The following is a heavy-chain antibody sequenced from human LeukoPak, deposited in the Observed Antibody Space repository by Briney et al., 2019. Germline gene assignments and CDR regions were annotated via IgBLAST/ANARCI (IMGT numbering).Heavy chain of an antibody. CDR3: ARSDAYNKPTDY. D-gene: IGHD5-24*01. CDR1: GFTFSNYV. Sequence: GGSLRLSCAASGFTFSNYVIHWVRQAPGKGLEWVAVISYDGSNKYYADSVKGRFTISRDNSKNTLYLQMNSLRAEDTAVYYRARSDAYNKPTDYWGQGTLATVSS. CDR2: ISYDGSNK. V-gene: IGHV3-30*04. J-gene: IGHJ4*02.